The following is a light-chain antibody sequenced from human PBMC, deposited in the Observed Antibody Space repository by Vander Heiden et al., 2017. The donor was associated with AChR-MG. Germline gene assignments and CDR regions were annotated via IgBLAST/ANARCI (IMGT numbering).Light chain of an antibody. J-gene: IGLJ2*01. V-gene: IGLV2-14*01. CDR3: SSYSSSSTLVV. CDR2: EVS. CDR1: SSDVGGYNY. Sequence: QSALTQPASVSGSPGQSITISCTGTSSDVGGYNYVSWYQQHPGKAPKLMIYEVSNRPSGVSNRCSGSKSGNTASLTISGVQAEDEADYYCSSYSSSSTLVVFGGGTKLTVL.